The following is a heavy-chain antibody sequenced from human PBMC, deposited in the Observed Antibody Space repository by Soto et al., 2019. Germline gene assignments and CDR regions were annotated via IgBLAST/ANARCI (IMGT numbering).Heavy chain of an antibody. V-gene: IGHV1-3*05. CDR3: ARGASVVGDY. Sequence: QVQLVQSGAEEKKPGASVKVSCKASGYTFTSYAMHWVRQAPGQRLEWMGWINAGNGNTKCSQKFQDRVTITRDTSASTAYMELSSLRSEDTAVYYCARGASVVGDYWGQGTLVTVSS. CDR2: INAGNGNT. D-gene: IGHD2-15*01. CDR1: GYTFTSYA. J-gene: IGHJ4*02.